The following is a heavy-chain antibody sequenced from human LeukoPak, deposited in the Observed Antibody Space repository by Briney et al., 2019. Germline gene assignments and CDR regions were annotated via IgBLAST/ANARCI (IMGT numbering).Heavy chain of an antibody. D-gene: IGHD2-15*01. CDR3: ARVGVVVVENYFDY. J-gene: IGHJ4*02. V-gene: IGHV3-15*01. CDR2: IKSKTDGGTT. Sequence: GGSLRLSCAASGFTFSNAWMSWVRQAPGKGLEWVGRIKSKTDGGTTDYAAPVKGRFTISRDNSKNTLYLQMNSLRAEDTAVYYCARVGVVVVENYFDYWGQGTLVTVSS. CDR1: GFTFSNAW.